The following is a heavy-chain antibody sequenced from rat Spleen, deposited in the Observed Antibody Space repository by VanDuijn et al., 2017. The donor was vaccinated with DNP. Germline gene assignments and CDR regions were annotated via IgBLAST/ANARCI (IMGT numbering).Heavy chain of an antibody. J-gene: IGHJ1*01. Sequence: EVQLQESGPGLVKPSQSLSLTCSVTAYSITTNYWGWIRKFPGNKMEWVGHIDYSGNTGYNPSLKSRISITRDTSNNQFFLQLKSVTTEDTATYYCARGNDDYYPNWYFDFWGPGTMVTVSS. CDR1: AYSITTNY. D-gene: IGHD1-12*03. CDR3: ARGNDDYYPNWYFDF. V-gene: IGHV3-1*01. CDR2: IDYSGNT.